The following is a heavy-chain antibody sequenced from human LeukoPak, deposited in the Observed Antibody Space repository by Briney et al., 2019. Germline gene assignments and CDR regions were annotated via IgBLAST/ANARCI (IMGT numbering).Heavy chain of an antibody. V-gene: IGHV3-11*06. CDR1: GFTFSDYY. CDR3: ARALERSGYCSGGSCYGY. CDR2: ISSSSSYT. D-gene: IGHD2-15*01. Sequence: GGSLRLSCAASGFTFSDYYMSWIRQAPGEGLEWVSYISSSSSYTNYADSVKGRFTISRDNAKNSLYLQMNSLRAEDTAVYYCARALERSGYCSGGSCYGYWGQGTLVTVSS. J-gene: IGHJ4*02.